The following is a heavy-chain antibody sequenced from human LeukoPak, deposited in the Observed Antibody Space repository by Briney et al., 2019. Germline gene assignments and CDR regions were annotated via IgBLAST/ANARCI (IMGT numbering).Heavy chain of an antibody. D-gene: IGHD1-20*01. CDR2: ISWDRGST. Sequence: VGSLRLSCAASGFTSDDYTMYWVLQAPGRGVWWGSLISWDRGSTYYADSVEGRFCISRDNSKNTLYLHMNNLRVEVTTFYYYAKDTAGIAGATAIDYWGQGTLVTVSS. V-gene: IGHV3-43D*04. J-gene: IGHJ4*02. CDR1: GFTSDDYT. CDR3: AKDTAGIAGATAIDY.